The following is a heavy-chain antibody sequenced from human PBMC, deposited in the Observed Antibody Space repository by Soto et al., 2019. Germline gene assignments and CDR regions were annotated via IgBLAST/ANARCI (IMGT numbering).Heavy chain of an antibody. V-gene: IGHV3-23*01. CDR2: ISSTGSKT. CDR3: AREPKPFMTGYYDL. Sequence: EARLLESGGGLVQPGGSLRLSCVVSGFSMSNHALTWVRQAPGKGLEWVSSISSTGSKTYYADSIKGRFTISRDNSKNTVFLQMNRLIPDDMAFYFCAREPKPFMTGYYDLWGQGTLVTVSS. CDR1: GFSMSNHA. D-gene: IGHD3-9*01. J-gene: IGHJ4*02.